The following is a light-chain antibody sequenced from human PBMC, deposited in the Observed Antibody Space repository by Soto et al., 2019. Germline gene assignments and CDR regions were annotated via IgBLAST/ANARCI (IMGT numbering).Light chain of an antibody. J-gene: IGLJ2*01. CDR3: QAWDSSTVV. CDR1: KLGDKY. Sequence: SYELTQPPSVSVSPGQTASITCSVDKLGDKYACWYQQKPGQSPVLVIYQDSKRHSGFPARFSGSNSGNRATLNISGTQAMDEADYYCQAWDSSTVVFGGGTTLTVL. V-gene: IGLV3-1*01. CDR2: QDS.